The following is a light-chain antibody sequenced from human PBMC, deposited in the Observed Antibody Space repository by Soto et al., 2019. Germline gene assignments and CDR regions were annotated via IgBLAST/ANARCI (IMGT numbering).Light chain of an antibody. V-gene: IGLV2-14*01. CDR1: SSDVGGYNY. CDR3: SSLTTTSTLV. CDR2: DVS. J-gene: IGLJ1*01. Sequence: QSALTQPASVSGSPGQSITISCTGTSSDVGGYNYVSWYQQNPGKAPKLMIYDVSIRPSGVSNRFSGSKSGNTASLTSSGLQVEDEADYYCSSLTTTSTLVFGTGTKLTVL.